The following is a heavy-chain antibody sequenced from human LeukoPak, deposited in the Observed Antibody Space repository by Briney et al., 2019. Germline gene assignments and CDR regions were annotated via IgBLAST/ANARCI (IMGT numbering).Heavy chain of an antibody. CDR3: ARSPEVAGTGYFDY. Sequence: GGSLRLSCAASGFTFSRYSMNWVRQAPGKGLEWVSSISSSSSYIYYADSVKGRFTISRDNAKNSLYLQMNSLRAEDTAVYYCARSPEVAGTGYFDYWGQATLVTVSS. CDR1: GFTFSRYS. CDR2: ISSSSSYI. V-gene: IGHV3-21*01. J-gene: IGHJ4*02. D-gene: IGHD6-19*01.